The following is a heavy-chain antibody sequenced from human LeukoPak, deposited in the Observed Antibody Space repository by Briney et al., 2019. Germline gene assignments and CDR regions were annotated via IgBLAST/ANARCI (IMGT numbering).Heavy chain of an antibody. D-gene: IGHD3-3*01. CDR1: GGSFSNYY. V-gene: IGHV4-34*01. Sequence: PSETLSLTCAVYGGSFSNYYWSWIRQSPGKGLEWIGEMNHGGGSRYNPSLRSRATMSLDTSKSQVSLRVKSVTAADTAVYYCARHFYFWSGYYSYYFDYWGQGTLVTVSS. CDR2: MNHGGGS. CDR3: ARHFYFWSGYYSYYFDY. J-gene: IGHJ4*02.